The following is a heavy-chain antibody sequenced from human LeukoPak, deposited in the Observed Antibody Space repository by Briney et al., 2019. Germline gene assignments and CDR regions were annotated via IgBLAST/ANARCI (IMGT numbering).Heavy chain of an antibody. Sequence: PGGSLRLSCPPSAFTFSRYAIRWARPTPGKGFEGVLGIIDSGVITFYPHSVRGRFTISRDNSTNTLYVQMNSLRVEDTAVYYCAKDRRGGSYYAATLDIWGQGTMVTASS. CDR1: AFTFSRYA. D-gene: IGHD1-26*01. V-gene: IGHV3-23*01. J-gene: IGHJ3*02. CDR2: IIDSGVIT. CDR3: AKDRRGGSYYAATLDI.